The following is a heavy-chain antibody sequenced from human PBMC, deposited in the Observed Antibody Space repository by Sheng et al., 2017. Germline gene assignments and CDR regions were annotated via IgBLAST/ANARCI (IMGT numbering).Heavy chain of an antibody. Sequence: QVQLVQSGSELMKPGDSVKVSCKASGCTFTDYAMNWVRQAPGQGLEWMGWINTNTGNPTYAQAFTGRFVFSLDTSVNTAYLEIFSLKAEDTAVFYCAREESGLLDPWGQGTLVTVSS. CDR1: GCTFTDYA. CDR3: AREESGLLDP. V-gene: IGHV7-4-1*01. J-gene: IGHJ5*02. D-gene: IGHD7-27*01. CDR2: INTNTGNP.